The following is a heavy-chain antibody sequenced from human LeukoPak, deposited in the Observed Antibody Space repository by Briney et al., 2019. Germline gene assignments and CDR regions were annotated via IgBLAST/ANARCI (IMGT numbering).Heavy chain of an antibody. CDR1: GYTFTGYY. V-gene: IGHV1-2*06. CDR2: INPNSGGT. CDR3: ARDGAFWSGYSLNWFDP. D-gene: IGHD3-3*01. J-gene: IGHJ5*02. Sequence: ASVKVSCKAPGYTFTGYYMHWVRQAPGQGLEWMGRINPNSGGTNYAQKFQGRVTMTRDTSISTAYMELSRLRSDDTAVYYCARDGAFWSGYSLNWFDPWGQGTLVTVSS.